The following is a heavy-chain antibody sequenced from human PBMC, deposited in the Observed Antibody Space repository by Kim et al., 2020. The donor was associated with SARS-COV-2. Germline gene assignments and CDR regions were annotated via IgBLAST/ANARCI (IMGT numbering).Heavy chain of an antibody. Sequence: ASVKVSCKASGYTFTSYAMHWVRQAPGQRLEWMGWINAGSGNTKYSQKFQGRVTITRDTSASTAYMELSSLRSEDTAVYYCARAVLLWFGELPSDAFDIWGQGTMVTVSS. CDR2: INAGSGNT. V-gene: IGHV1-3*01. CDR3: ARAVLLWFGELPSDAFDI. CDR1: GYTFTSYA. D-gene: IGHD3-10*01. J-gene: IGHJ3*02.